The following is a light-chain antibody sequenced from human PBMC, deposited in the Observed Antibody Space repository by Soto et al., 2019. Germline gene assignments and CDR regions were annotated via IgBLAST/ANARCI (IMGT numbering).Light chain of an antibody. CDR3: HQLKSYPLT. Sequence: DIQLTKSPSFLSASVGDRVTITCRASQSINSYVAWYQQKSGKAPKLLIYAASTLQSWVPSRFSGSGSGTEFTLTISSLQPEDFAIYHCHQLKSYPLTFGGGTKVEIK. CDR2: AAS. J-gene: IGKJ4*01. V-gene: IGKV1-9*01. CDR1: QSINSY.